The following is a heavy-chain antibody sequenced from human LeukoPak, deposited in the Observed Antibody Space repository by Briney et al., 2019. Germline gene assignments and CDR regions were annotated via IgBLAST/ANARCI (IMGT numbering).Heavy chain of an antibody. Sequence: PSETLSLTCTVSGGSISSYYWSWIRQPPGKGLEWIGYIYYSGSPNYNPSLKSRVTISVDTSKNQCSLKGSSVTGADTAVYYCAVAEGWGGFYGWGQGTLVTVSS. J-gene: IGHJ4*02. D-gene: IGHD6-19*01. CDR1: GGSISSYY. CDR3: AVAEGWGGFYG. V-gene: IGHV4-59*08. CDR2: IYYSGSP.